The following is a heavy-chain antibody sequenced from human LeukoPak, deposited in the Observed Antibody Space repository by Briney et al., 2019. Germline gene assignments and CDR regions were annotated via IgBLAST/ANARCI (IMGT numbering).Heavy chain of an antibody. CDR3: ARAEYSSSSGDY. D-gene: IGHD6-6*01. Sequence: GASVKVSCKASGYTFTGYYMHWVRQAPGQGFEWMGWINPNSGGTNYAQKFQGRVTRTRDTSISTAYMELSRLRSDDTAVYYCARAEYSSSSGDYWGQGTLVTVSS. V-gene: IGHV1-2*02. J-gene: IGHJ4*02. CDR1: GYTFTGYY. CDR2: INPNSGGT.